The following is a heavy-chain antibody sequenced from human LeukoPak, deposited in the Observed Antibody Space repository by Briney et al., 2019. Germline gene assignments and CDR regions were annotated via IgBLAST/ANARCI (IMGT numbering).Heavy chain of an antibody. Sequence: SETLSLTCTVSGGSISSSSYYWGWIRQPPGKGLEWIGSIYYSGSTYYNPSLKSRVTISVDTSKNQFSLKLSSVTAADTAVYYCARYPRYDFWSGPPRDYWGQGTLVTVSS. CDR1: GGSISSSSYY. J-gene: IGHJ4*02. V-gene: IGHV4-39*01. D-gene: IGHD3-3*01. CDR2: IYYSGST. CDR3: ARYPRYDFWSGPPRDY.